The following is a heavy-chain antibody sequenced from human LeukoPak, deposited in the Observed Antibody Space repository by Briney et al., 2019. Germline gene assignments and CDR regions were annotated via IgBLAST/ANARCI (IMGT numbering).Heavy chain of an antibody. Sequence: GGSLRLSCAASEFSFTNFAMTWVRQAPGKGLEWVSVISGSGGSTNYADSVKGRFTISRDNPKNTLYLQMNSLRAEDTAVYYWAKVSYDYGFDYGGQGALVTVSS. CDR2: ISGSGGST. J-gene: IGHJ4*02. D-gene: IGHD5-12*01. V-gene: IGHV3-23*01. CDR3: AKVSYDYGFDY. CDR1: EFSFTNFA.